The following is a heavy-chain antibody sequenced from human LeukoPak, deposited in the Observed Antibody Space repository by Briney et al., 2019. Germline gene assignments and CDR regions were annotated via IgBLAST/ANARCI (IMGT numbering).Heavy chain of an antibody. Sequence: ASETLSLTCTVSDGSISSYYWSWIRQPPGKGLEWIGYIYYSGSTNYNPSLKSRVTISVDTSKNQFSLKLSSVTAADTAVYYCAREILGYCSSTSCYNWFDPWGQGTLVTVSS. CDR1: DGSISSYY. D-gene: IGHD2-2*01. CDR2: IYYSGST. V-gene: IGHV4-59*01. CDR3: AREILGYCSSTSCYNWFDP. J-gene: IGHJ5*02.